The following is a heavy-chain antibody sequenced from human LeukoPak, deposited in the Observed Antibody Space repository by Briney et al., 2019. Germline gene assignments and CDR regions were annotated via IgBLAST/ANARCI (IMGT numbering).Heavy chain of an antibody. V-gene: IGHV3-23*01. Sequence: TGGSLRLSCAASGFTFSSYAMSWVRQAPGKGLEWVSAISGSGGSTYYADSVKGRFTISRDNSKNTLYLQMNSLRAEDTAVYYCAAKGNGYTGTYVFAHWGRGTLVTVSS. D-gene: IGHD5-12*01. CDR1: GFTFSSYA. CDR2: ISGSGGST. J-gene: IGHJ4*02. CDR3: AAKGNGYTGTYVFAH.